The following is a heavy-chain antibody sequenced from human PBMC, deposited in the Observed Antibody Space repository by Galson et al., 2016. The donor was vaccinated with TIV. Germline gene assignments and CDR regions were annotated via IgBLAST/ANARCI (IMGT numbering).Heavy chain of an antibody. J-gene: IGHJ3*02. CDR1: GYFFPSYW. CDR2: IYPGDSDT. Sequence: QSGAEVTKPGDSLKISCKGSGYFFPSYWIGWVRQMPGKGLEWMGIIYPGDSDTRYSPSLQGQVTISADKSISTAYLQWSSLKASDTAMYYCARLSRQWLVYAVDIWGQGKMVTVSS. CDR3: ARLSRQWLVYAVDI. V-gene: IGHV5-51*01. D-gene: IGHD6-19*01.